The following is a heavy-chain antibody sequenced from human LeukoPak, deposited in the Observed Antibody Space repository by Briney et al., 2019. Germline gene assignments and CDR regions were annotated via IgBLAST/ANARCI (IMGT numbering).Heavy chain of an antibody. V-gene: IGHV3-74*01. CDR3: ASGVYDSLFYFDY. J-gene: IGHJ4*02. CDR1: GFTFSTYS. Sequence: GGSLRLSCAASGFTFSTYSMHWVRQAPGKWLVWVSLINGYGSSTIYADSVKGRFTISRDNAKNTLYLQMNSLRAEDTAVYYCASGVYDSLFYFDYWGQGTLVTVSS. CDR2: INGYGSST. D-gene: IGHD5/OR15-5a*01.